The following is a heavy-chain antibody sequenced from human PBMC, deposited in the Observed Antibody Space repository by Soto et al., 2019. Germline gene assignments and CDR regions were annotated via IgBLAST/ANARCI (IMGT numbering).Heavy chain of an antibody. CDR1: GYTFTNFG. V-gene: IGHV1-46*01. J-gene: IGHJ4*02. CDR2: INPSGGTT. D-gene: IGHD6-13*01. Sequence: ASVKVSCKASGYTFTNFGISWVRQAPGQGLEWMGIINPSGGTTSYSQKFQGRVTMTRDTSTSTVYMELSSLKSEDTAVYYCAREGQQLVRGSFDHWGQGTLVTVSS. CDR3: AREGQQLVRGSFDH.